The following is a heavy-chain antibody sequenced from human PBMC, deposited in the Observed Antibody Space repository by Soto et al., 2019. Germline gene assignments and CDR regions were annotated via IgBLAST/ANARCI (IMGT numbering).Heavy chain of an antibody. V-gene: IGHV3-33*01. J-gene: IGHJ4*02. Sequence: GGSLRLSCAASGFTFSSYGMHWVRQAPGKGLEWVAVIWYDGGNNYYADSVKGRFTIPRDNSKNTLYLQMNSLRAADTAVYYCARTTVTSTTALDYWGQGTLVTVSS. CDR1: GFTFSSYG. CDR3: ARTTVTSTTALDY. D-gene: IGHD4-17*01. CDR2: IWYDGGNN.